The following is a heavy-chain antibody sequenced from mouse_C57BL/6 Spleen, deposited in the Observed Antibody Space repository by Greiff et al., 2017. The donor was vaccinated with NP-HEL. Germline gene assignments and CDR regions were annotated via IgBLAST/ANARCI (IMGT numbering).Heavy chain of an antibody. Sequence: EVKLMESGGDLVKPGGSLKLSCAASGFTFSSYGMSWVRQTPDKRLEWVATISSGGSYTYYPDSVKGRFTISRDNAKNTLYLQMSSLKSEDTAMYYCARGYYYGQDFDVWGTGTTVTVSS. V-gene: IGHV5-6*01. CDR2: ISSGGSYT. J-gene: IGHJ1*03. CDR1: GFTFSSYG. D-gene: IGHD1-1*01. CDR3: ARGYYYGQDFDV.